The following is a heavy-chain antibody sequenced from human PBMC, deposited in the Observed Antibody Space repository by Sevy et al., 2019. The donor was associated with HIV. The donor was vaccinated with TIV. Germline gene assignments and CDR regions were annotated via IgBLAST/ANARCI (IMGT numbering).Heavy chain of an antibody. J-gene: IGHJ4*02. CDR1: GFTFNKYN. CDR3: ARAEQTYFFDY. Sequence: GGSLRLSCAASGFTFNKYNMNWVRQAPGKGLEWVSTITGYSTDIYYADSVKGRFTISRDDAKNSLYLQMNGLRAEDTVIYYCARAEQTYFFDYWGQGTLVTVSS. CDR2: ITGYSTDI. V-gene: IGHV3-21*06.